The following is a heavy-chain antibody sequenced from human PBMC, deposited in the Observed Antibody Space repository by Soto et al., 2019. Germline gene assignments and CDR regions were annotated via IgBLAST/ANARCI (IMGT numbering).Heavy chain of an antibody. D-gene: IGHD3-3*01. Sequence: SVKVSCKASGYTFTSHDINWVRQASGQGLEWMGWMNPNSGNTDYAQKFQGRVTMSRNTPIRAAYMELSSLRPEDTAVYYCARSSRYDIWSGYYSFDYWG. J-gene: IGHJ4*01. CDR1: GYTFTSHD. CDR3: ARSSRYDIWSGYYSFDY. CDR2: MNPNSGNT. V-gene: IGHV1-8*01.